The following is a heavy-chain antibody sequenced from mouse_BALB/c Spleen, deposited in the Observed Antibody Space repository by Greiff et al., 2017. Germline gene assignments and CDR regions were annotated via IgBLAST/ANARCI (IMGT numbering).Heavy chain of an antibody. CDR1: GYTFTNYW. D-gene: IGHD2-4*01. J-gene: IGHJ4*01. Sequence: VQLQQSGAELVRPGTSVKISCKASGYTFTNYWLGWVKQRPGHGLEWIGDIYPGGGYTNYNEKFKGKATLTADTSSSTAYMQLSSLTSEDSAVYFCARGGSTMITHYAMDYWGQGTSVTVSS. CDR2: IYPGGGYT. CDR3: ARGGSTMITHYAMDY. V-gene: IGHV1-63*02.